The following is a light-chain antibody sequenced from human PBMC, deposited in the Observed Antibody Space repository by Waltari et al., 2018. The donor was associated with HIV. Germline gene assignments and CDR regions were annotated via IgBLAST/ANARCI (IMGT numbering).Light chain of an antibody. Sequence: QAVVTQETSLPVSPGGTVTLTCGSRPGAVTRGQYPYWFQQKPGQAPMTLIFDTSNKHSWTPARLSGAHLGGKAALALSGAQPEDEAEDYCLLSYSCASWVFGGGTKVTVL. CDR2: DTS. CDR3: LLSYSCASWV. J-gene: IGLJ3*02. CDR1: PGAVTRGQY. V-gene: IGLV7-46*01.